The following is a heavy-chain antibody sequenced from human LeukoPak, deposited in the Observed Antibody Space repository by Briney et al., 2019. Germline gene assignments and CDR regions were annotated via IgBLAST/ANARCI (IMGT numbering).Heavy chain of an antibody. J-gene: IGHJ4*02. V-gene: IGHV1-2*02. CDR1: GYTFSGYH. CDR2: INPNSGDT. Sequence: ASVKVSCKASGYTFSGYHMHWVRQAPGQGLEWMGWINPNSGDTNYAEKFQGRVTMTRDTSISTAYMELSRLTSDDTAVFYCAALTPCTTAACLSNSWGQGTLVTVSS. CDR3: AALTPCTTAACLSNS. D-gene: IGHD2/OR15-2a*01.